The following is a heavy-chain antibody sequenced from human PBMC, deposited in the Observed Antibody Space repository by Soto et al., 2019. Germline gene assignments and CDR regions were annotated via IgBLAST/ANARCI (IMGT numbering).Heavy chain of an antibody. CDR3: AGYSLAPPPHGMDV. Sequence: SETLSLTCTVSGGSISSGGYYWSWIRQHPGKGLEWIGYIYYSGSTYYNPSLKSRVTISVDTSKNQFSLKLSSVTAADTAVYYCAGYSLAPPPHGMDVWGQGTTVTVS. CDR1: GGSISSGGYY. D-gene: IGHD1-26*01. CDR2: IYYSGST. V-gene: IGHV4-31*03. J-gene: IGHJ6*02.